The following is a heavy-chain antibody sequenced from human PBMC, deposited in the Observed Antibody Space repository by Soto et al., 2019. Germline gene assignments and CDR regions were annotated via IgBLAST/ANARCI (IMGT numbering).Heavy chain of an antibody. CDR1: GFTFSSYG. CDR3: ARDMVRGVSYGMDV. Sequence: GGSLRLSCAASGFTFSSYGMHWVRQAPGKGLEWVAVIWYDGSNKYYADSVKGRFTISRDNSKNTLYLQMNSLRAEDTAVYYCARDMVRGVSYGMDVWGQGTTVTVSS. CDR2: IWYDGSNK. J-gene: IGHJ6*02. D-gene: IGHD3-10*01. V-gene: IGHV3-33*01.